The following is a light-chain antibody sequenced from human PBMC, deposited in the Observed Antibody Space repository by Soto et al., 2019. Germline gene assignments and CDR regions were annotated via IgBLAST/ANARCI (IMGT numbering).Light chain of an antibody. J-gene: IGLJ3*02. Sequence: SALTQPASVSGSPGQSITISCTGTSSDIGSQNFVSWHQQRPGKSPKFIIYGVTNRPSGVSNRFSGSKSGNTASLTISGLQADDEADSYCSSYSSSYTWVFGGGTKLTVL. CDR2: GVT. CDR1: SSDIGSQNF. V-gene: IGLV2-14*01. CDR3: SSYSSSYTWV.